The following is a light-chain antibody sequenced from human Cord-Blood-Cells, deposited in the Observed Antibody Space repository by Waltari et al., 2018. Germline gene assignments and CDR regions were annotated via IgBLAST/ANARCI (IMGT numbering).Light chain of an antibody. V-gene: IGLV1-47*01. CDR1: SSNLGSNY. J-gene: IGLJ2*01. Sequence: QSVLTQPPSASGTPGQRVTISCSGSSSNLGSNYVSWYQQLPGTAPKLLSYRNNQRPSGVPDRFSGSKSGTSASLAISGLRSEDEADYYCAAWDDSLSGPVVFGGGTKLTVL. CDR2: RNN. CDR3: AAWDDSLSGPVV.